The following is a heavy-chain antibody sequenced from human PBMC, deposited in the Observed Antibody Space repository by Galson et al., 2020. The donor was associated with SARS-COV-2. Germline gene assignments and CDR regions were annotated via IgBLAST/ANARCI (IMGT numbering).Heavy chain of an antibody. D-gene: IGHD5-12*01. CDR1: GGSVSSSSYY. Sequence: ASETLSLTCTVSGGSVSSSSYYWGWIRQPPGKGLEWIGSIYYTGSTHYTPSFESRVTISVDTSKNLVPLRLSSVTAADTAVYYCTRPGRDNGYSRYLGDEYAMDVWGRGTTVTVSS. V-gene: IGHV4-39*01. CDR3: TRPGRDNGYSRYLGDEYAMDV. J-gene: IGHJ6*02. CDR2: IYYTGST.